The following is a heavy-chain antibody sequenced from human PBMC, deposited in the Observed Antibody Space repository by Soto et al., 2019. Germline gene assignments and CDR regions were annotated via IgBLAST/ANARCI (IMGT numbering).Heavy chain of an antibody. Sequence: QVQLVQSGAEVKKPGSSVKVSCKASGGTFSSYTISWVRQAPGQGLEWMGRIIPILGIANYAQKFQGRVTITADKSTSTAYMELSSLRSEDTAVYYCAREDRYCSGGSCSYWYFDLWGRGTLVTVSS. CDR3: AREDRYCSGGSCSYWYFDL. V-gene: IGHV1-69*08. CDR2: IIPILGIA. J-gene: IGHJ2*01. D-gene: IGHD2-15*01. CDR1: GGTFSSYT.